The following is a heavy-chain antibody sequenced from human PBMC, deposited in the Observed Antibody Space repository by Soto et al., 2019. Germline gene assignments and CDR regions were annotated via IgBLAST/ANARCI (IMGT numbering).Heavy chain of an antibody. Sequence: SVKVSCKASGDTFSSYSFSWVRQVPGQGLEWMGGFSPIFGAPNYAQNFLDRVTITADQFTSTVYLELSSLRSDDTAVYYCAREGLVLVPTTVNSDYYYYAMDVWGQGTTVTVSS. CDR2: FSPIFGAP. D-gene: IGHD2-2*01. CDR1: GDTFSSYS. CDR3: AREGLVLVPTTVNSDYYYYAMDV. V-gene: IGHV1-69*13. J-gene: IGHJ6*02.